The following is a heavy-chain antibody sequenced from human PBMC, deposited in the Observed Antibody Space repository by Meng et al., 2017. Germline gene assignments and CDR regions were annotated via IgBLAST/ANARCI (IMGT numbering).Heavy chain of an antibody. V-gene: IGHV1-2*06. Sequence: QGRLWQCGAEVKKPGASRKGSCKPSGYNYPDYYTHWVRRAPGQGVECMGRINPKSGDTHHSQKVQARVTMTGDTSISTAYMELSGLRSDDTAMYYCARGEDISAAGKLFGDYWGQGTLVTVSS. CDR2: INPKSGDT. D-gene: IGHD6-25*01. CDR3: ARGEDISAAGKLFGDY. J-gene: IGHJ4*02. CDR1: GYNYPDYY.